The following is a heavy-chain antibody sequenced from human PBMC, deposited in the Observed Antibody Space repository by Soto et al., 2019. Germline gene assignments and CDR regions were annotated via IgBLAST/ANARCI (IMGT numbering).Heavy chain of an antibody. V-gene: IGHV1-46*01. D-gene: IGHD6-13*01. J-gene: IGHJ6*02. CDR1: GYTFTSYY. Sequence: ASVKVSCKASGYTFTSYYMHWVRQAPGQGLERMGIINPSGGSTSYAQKFQGRVTMTRDTSTSTVYMELSSLRSEDTAVYYCAVIGRIAAAGNSPLYYYGMDVWGQGTTVTVSS. CDR3: AVIGRIAAAGNSPLYYYGMDV. CDR2: INPSGGST.